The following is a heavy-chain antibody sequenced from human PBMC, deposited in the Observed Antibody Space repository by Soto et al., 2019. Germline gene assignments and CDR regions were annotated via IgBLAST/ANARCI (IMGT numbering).Heavy chain of an antibody. V-gene: IGHV3-30-3*01. Sequence: QVQLVESGGGVVQPGKSLRLSCAASGFSFITYAMHWVRQAPGKGLEWVAVISSDGSNKYYADSVKGRFTISRDNSKKTLYLQMNSRRAEDTAVYYCGDIAAADIAPLPIDYWGQGTLVTVSS. CDR2: ISSDGSNK. CDR1: GFSFITYA. D-gene: IGHD6-13*01. J-gene: IGHJ4*02. CDR3: GDIAAADIAPLPIDY.